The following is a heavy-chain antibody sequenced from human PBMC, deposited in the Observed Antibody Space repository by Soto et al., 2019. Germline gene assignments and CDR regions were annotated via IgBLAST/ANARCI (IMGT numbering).Heavy chain of an antibody. CDR3: ARIKRDSSSNWFDP. D-gene: IGHD6-6*01. J-gene: IGHJ5*02. Sequence: GASVKVSCKASGYTFTSYGISWVRRAPGQGLEWMGWISAYNVNTNYAQKLQGRVTMTTDTSTSTACMELRSLRSDDTAVYYCARIKRDSSSNWFDPWGQGTLVTVSS. V-gene: IGHV1-18*01. CDR2: ISAYNVNT. CDR1: GYTFTSYG.